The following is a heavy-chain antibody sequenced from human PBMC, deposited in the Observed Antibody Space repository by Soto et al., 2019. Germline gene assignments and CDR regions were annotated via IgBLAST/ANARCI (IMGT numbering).Heavy chain of an antibody. Sequence: EVQLVQSGAEVKKPGESLRISCKASGYNFARYWITWVRQVPGEGLECVGRLDPSDSYTDYSPSFEGHVTISTDKTFNTAYLEWTSLNASDSAMYYCARATGARGWFDPWGQGTLVTVAS. D-gene: IGHD3-10*01. V-gene: IGHV5-10-1*01. CDR1: GYNFARYW. CDR3: ARATGARGWFDP. J-gene: IGHJ5*02. CDR2: LDPSDSYT.